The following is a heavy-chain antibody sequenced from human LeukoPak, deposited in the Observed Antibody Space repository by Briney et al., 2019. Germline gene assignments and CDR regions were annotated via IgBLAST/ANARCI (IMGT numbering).Heavy chain of an antibody. CDR2: IYYSGST. CDR1: GGSISSYC. Sequence: SETLSLTCTVSGGSISSYCWSWIRQPPGKGLEWIGYIYYSGSTNYNPSLKRRVTISVDTSKNQFSLKLSSVTAADTAVYYCARDGIQGKYSSGWYSDWGQGTLVTVSS. V-gene: IGHV4-59*01. CDR3: ARDGIQGKYSSGWYSD. J-gene: IGHJ4*02. D-gene: IGHD6-19*01.